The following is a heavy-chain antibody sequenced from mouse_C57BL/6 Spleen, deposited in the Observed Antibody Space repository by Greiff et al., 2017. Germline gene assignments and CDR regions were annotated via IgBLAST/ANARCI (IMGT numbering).Heavy chain of an antibody. J-gene: IGHJ2*01. V-gene: IGHV1-69*01. CDR3: AIAYYSTQSRFDY. D-gene: IGHD2-5*01. CDR1: GYTFTSYW. Sequence: QVQLQQPGAELVMPGASVKLSCKASGYTFTSYWMHWVKQRPGQGLEWIGEIDPSDSYTNYNQKFKGKSTLTVDKSSSTAYMQLSSLTSEDSAVYYGAIAYYSTQSRFDYWGQGTTLTVSS. CDR2: IDPSDSYT.